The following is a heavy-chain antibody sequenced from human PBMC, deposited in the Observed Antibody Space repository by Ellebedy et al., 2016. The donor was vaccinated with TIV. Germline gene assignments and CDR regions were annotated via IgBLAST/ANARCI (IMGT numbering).Heavy chain of an antibody. CDR3: AKSRTTMTTSFDY. D-gene: IGHD4-17*01. CDR2: ISASGGSL. J-gene: IGHJ4*02. Sequence: GESLKISCAASGFTFSSYAISLVRQAPGKGLEWVSVISASGGSLVYADSGKGRFTISRDKSKNTLYLQMNSLRAEDTAVYYCAKSRTTMTTSFDYWGQGTLVTVSS. CDR1: GFTFSSYA. V-gene: IGHV3-23*01.